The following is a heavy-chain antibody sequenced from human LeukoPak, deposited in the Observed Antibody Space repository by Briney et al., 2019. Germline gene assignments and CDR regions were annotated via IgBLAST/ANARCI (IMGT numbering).Heavy chain of an antibody. CDR3: AKATAARLDYTMDV. D-gene: IGHD6-6*01. V-gene: IGHV3-30-3*01. J-gene: IGHJ6*02. CDR2: ISYDGSNK. CDR1: GFTFSSYA. Sequence: GGSLRLSCAASGFTFSSYAMHWVRQAPGKGLEWVAVISYDGSNKYYADSVKGRFTISRDNSKNTLYLQMNSLRAEDTALYYCAKATAARLDYTMDVWGQGTTVTVSS.